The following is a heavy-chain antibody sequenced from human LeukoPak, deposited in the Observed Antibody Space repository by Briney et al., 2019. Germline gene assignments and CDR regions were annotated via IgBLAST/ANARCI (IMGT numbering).Heavy chain of an antibody. CDR2: IYYSGTV. Sequence: SQTLSLTCSVSGGSMSSGGYYWSWIRQHPGRGLEWMGHIYYSGTVYYNPSLRSRVSISVDTSKNQFSLKLSSVTAADTAVYYCARKSKQLVIYYFDYWGQGTLVTVSS. J-gene: IGHJ4*02. CDR1: GGSMSSGGYY. D-gene: IGHD6-6*01. V-gene: IGHV4-31*03. CDR3: ARKSKQLVIYYFDY.